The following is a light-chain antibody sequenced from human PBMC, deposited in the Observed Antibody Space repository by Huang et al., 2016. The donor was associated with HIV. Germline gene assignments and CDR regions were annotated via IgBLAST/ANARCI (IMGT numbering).Light chain of an antibody. Sequence: AIRMTQSPSSLSASTGDRVNITCRASQDINNFLAWYQQKPGKAPNLFIYAASILESGVPSRFSGSGSGTEVNLSISCLQSEDFATYYCQQYYSYRTFGQGTQVEIK. V-gene: IGKV1-8*01. CDR2: AAS. CDR1: QDINNF. CDR3: QQYYSYRT. J-gene: IGKJ1*01.